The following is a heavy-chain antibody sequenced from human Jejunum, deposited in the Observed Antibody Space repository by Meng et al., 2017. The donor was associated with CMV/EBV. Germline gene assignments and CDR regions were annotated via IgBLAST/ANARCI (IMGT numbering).Heavy chain of an antibody. V-gene: IGHV3-7*04. Sequence: ESGGGLVQPGGSLRLSCVASGFTFSNDWMTWVRQAPGKGLEWVANIKQDGSETYYVDSVKGRFTISRDNGKNSLYLQMNNLRAEDTGVYYCARGFGISSWGQGTLVTVSS. CDR2: IKQDGSET. CDR3: ARGFGISS. J-gene: IGHJ5*02. CDR1: GFTFSNDW. D-gene: IGHD3-10*01.